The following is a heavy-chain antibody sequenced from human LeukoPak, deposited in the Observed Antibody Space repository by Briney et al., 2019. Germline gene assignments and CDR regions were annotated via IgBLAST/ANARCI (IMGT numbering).Heavy chain of an antibody. D-gene: IGHD3-9*01. V-gene: IGHV4-4*07. CDR2: IYTSGST. CDR1: GGSISSYY. J-gene: IGHJ6*03. Sequence: SETLSLTCTVSGGSISSYYWSWIRQPAGKGLEWIGRIYTSGSTNYNPSLKSRVTMSVDTSKNQFSLKLSSVTAADTAVYYCARDSYDILTGYTHYYYMTSGAKGPRSPSP. CDR3: ARDSYDILTGYTHYYYMTS.